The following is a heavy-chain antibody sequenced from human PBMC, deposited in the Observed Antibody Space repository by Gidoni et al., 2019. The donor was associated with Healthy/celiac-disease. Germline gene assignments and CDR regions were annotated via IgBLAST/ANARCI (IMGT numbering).Heavy chain of an antibody. J-gene: IGHJ6*02. CDR3: ARVERRAAAGLYYYGMDV. CDR1: GYTFTGYY. CDR2: INPNSGGT. Sequence: QVQLVQSGAEVKKPGASVKVSCKASGYTFTGYYMHWVRQAPGQGLEWMGWINPNSGGTNYAQKFQGRVTMTRDTSISTAYMELSRLRSDDTAVYYCARVERRAAAGLYYYGMDVWGQGTTVTVSS. D-gene: IGHD6-13*01. V-gene: IGHV1-2*02.